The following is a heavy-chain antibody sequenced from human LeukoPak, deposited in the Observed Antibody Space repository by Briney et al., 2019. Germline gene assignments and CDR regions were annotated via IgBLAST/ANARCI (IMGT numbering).Heavy chain of an antibody. CDR1: GFTFSSYG. V-gene: IGHV3-30*18. J-gene: IGHJ3*02. CDR2: ISYDGTNK. CDR3: AKDRAFIVAYAVDI. Sequence: GGSLRLSCAASGFTFSSYGMHWVRQAPGKGLEWVAVISYDGTNKYYADSVKGRFTISRDNSKNTLYLQMNSLRAEDRDVYYCAKDRAFIVAYAVDIWGQGTMVSVSS. D-gene: IGHD5-12*01.